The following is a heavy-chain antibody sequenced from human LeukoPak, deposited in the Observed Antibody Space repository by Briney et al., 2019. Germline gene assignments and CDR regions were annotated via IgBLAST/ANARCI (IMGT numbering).Heavy chain of an antibody. CDR3: ARDLFLGQAIVGY. CDR2: INPSGGST. CDR1: GYTFTSYY. D-gene: IGHD2-21*01. J-gene: IGHJ4*02. V-gene: IGHV1-46*01. Sequence: ASVKLSCKASGYTFTSYYMHWVRQAPGQGLERMGIINPSGGSTSYAQKFQGRVTMTRDTSTSTVYMELSSLRSEDTPVYYCARDLFLGQAIVGYWGQGTLVTVSS.